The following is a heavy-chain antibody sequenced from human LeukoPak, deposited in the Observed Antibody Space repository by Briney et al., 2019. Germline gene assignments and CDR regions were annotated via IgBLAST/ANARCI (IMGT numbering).Heavy chain of an antibody. Sequence: GGSLRLSCVASAFTFNNYAMSWVRQAPRKGLVWVSRIKYDGSYANYADSVKGRFTISRDNSKNTLYLQMNSLRAEDTAVYYCARVLWFGELYDAFDIWGQGTMVTVSS. V-gene: IGHV3-23*01. CDR1: AFTFNNYA. CDR3: ARVLWFGELYDAFDI. D-gene: IGHD3-10*01. J-gene: IGHJ3*02. CDR2: IKYDGSYA.